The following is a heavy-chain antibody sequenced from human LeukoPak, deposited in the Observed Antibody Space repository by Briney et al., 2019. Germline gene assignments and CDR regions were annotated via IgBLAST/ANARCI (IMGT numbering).Heavy chain of an antibody. CDR2: ISYDGSNK. CDR3: AKLGGGYSYGYSGEVTDY. V-gene: IGHV3-30*18. CDR1: GFTFSSYG. J-gene: IGHJ4*02. Sequence: GRSLRLSCAASGFTFSSYGMHWVRQAAGKGLEWVAVISYDGSNKYYADSVKGRFTISRDNSKNTLYLQMNSLRAEDTAVYYCAKLGGGYSYGYSGEVTDYWGQGTLVTVSS. D-gene: IGHD5-18*01.